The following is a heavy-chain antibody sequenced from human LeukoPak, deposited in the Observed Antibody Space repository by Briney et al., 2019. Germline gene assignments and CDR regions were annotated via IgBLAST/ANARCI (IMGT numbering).Heavy chain of an antibody. Sequence: GGSLTLSCEASGFTFRSYWMHWVRQVPGNGLVWFSRIKGDGSVTSYADTVKAPFTISRDNAKSTLYLQMNSLRVEDTAMYYCTRETSGYNTGVYYVDYWGQGALVTVSS. CDR2: IKGDGSVT. CDR1: GFTFRSYW. CDR3: TRETSGYNTGVYYVDY. D-gene: IGHD5-24*01. V-gene: IGHV3-74*01. J-gene: IGHJ4*02.